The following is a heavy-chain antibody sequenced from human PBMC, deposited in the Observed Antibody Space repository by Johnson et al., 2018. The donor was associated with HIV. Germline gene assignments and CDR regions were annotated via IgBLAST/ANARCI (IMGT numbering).Heavy chain of an antibody. J-gene: IGHJ3*02. CDR2: IHSGCTT. CDR3: ARSPETGDRLWRAFDI. V-gene: IGHV3-53*01. CDR1: DFTVSGNY. D-gene: IGHD4-17*01. Sequence: VQLVESGGGLIQPGGSLRLSCAASDFTVSGNYMSWVRQAPGKGLEWVSLIHSGCTTFYADSVRGRFTISSDSSKNTLYLQMKSLRVEDTAVYYGARSPETGDRLWRAFDIWGHGTMVTVSS.